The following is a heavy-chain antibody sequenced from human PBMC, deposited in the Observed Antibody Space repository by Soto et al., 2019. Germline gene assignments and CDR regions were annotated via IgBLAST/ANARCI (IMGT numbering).Heavy chain of an antibody. V-gene: IGHV5-51*01. D-gene: IGHD6-6*01. CDR1: GYNFNYQW. CDR3: AKHRSSSPGAFDI. Sequence: LKISCKASGYNFNYQWIGWVRQMPGKGLEWMGIIYPGDSDTRYSPSFEGHVVFSADKSITTAYLQWSSLKASDTAIYYCAKHRSSSPGAFDIWGQGTMVTVSS. J-gene: IGHJ3*02. CDR2: IYPGDSDT.